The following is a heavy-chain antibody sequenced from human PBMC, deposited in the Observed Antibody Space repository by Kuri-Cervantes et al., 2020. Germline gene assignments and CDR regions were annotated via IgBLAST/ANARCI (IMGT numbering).Heavy chain of an antibody. J-gene: IGHJ6*02. D-gene: IGHD3-3*01. CDR2: ISGSGGST. CDR3: AKEVPYYDFWSGYYPYGMDV. V-gene: IGHV3-23*01. Sequence: GESLKISCAASGFTFSSYAMSWVRQAPGKGLEWVSAISGSGGSTYYADSVKGRFTISRDNSKNTLYLQMNSLRAEDTAVYYCAKEVPYYDFWSGYYPYGMDVWGQGTTVTGSS. CDR1: GFTFSSYA.